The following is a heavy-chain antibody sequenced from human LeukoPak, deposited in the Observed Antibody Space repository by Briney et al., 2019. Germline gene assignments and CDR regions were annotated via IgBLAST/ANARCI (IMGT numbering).Heavy chain of an antibody. CDR2: ISGSGGST. D-gene: IGHD3-10*01. CDR1: GFTFSSYA. CDR3: AKVTMVRGVTIDY. Sequence: GGSLRLSCAASGFTFSSYAVSWVRQAPGKGLEWVSAISGSGGSTYYADSVKGRFTISRDNSKNTLYLQMNSLRAEDTAVYYCAKVTMVRGVTIDYWGQGTLVTVSS. V-gene: IGHV3-23*01. J-gene: IGHJ4*02.